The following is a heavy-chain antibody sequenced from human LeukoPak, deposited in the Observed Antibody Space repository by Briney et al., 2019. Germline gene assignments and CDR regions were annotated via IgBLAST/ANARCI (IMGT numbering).Heavy chain of an antibody. CDR2: INHSGST. V-gene: IGHV4-34*01. CDR1: GGSFSGYY. Sequence: SETLSLTCAVYGGSFSGYYWSWIRQPPGKGLEWIGEINHSGSTNYNPSLKSRVTISVDTSKNQFSLKLSSVTAADTAVYYCARLRGPGIAVAGTFDYWGQGTRVTVSS. D-gene: IGHD6-19*01. J-gene: IGHJ4*02. CDR3: ARLRGPGIAVAGTFDY.